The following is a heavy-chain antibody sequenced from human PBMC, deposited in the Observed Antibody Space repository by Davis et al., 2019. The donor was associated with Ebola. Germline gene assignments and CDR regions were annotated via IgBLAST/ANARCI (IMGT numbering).Heavy chain of an antibody. Sequence: AASVKVSCKPSGYTFTGYDINWVQQATGQGLEWRGWTNTNPGNPTYAQGFTGRFVFSLDTSVSTAYLQITSLKAEDTAVYYCARSSYTWYFSGMDVWGKGTTVTVSS. J-gene: IGHJ6*04. V-gene: IGHV7-4-1*02. CDR3: ARSSYTWYFSGMDV. CDR1: GYTFTGYD. CDR2: TNTNPGNP. D-gene: IGHD2-2*01.